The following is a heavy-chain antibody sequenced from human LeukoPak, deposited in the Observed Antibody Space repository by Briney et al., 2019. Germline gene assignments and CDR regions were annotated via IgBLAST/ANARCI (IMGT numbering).Heavy chain of an antibody. D-gene: IGHD5-24*01. CDR1: GFTFSAYS. CDR3: ARDYKYAFDN. Sequence: GGSLRLSCAASGFTFSAYSVNWVRQAPGKGLEWISYIGISSGNTKYADSVKGRFTISRDKAKNSLYLQMNSLRVEDTAVYYCARDYKYAFDNWGQGTLVTVSS. J-gene: IGHJ4*02. V-gene: IGHV3-48*01. CDR2: IGISSGNT.